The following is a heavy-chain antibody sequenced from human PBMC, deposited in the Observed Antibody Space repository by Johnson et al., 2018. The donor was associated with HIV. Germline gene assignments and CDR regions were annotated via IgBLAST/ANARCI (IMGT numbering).Heavy chain of an antibody. CDR3: ARGPILEWLSGDGFDM. CDR1: GFTFSSYA. Sequence: QVQLVESGGGVVQPGRSLRLSCAASGFTFSSYAMHWVRQAPGKGLEWVAVISYDGSNKYYADSVKGRFTISRDNYKNTLYLQLNSLRVEDTAMYYCARGPILEWLSGDGFDMWGQGTMVTVSS. D-gene: IGHD3-3*01. V-gene: IGHV3-30-3*01. J-gene: IGHJ3*02. CDR2: ISYDGSNK.